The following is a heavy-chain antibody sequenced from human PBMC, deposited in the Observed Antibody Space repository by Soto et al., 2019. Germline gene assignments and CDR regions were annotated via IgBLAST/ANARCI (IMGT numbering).Heavy chain of an antibody. CDR1: GFTFSSFA. Sequence: EVQLLESGGGLGQPGESLRLSCAASGFTFSSFAMRWVRLAPGKGLEWFSSIGGSGGTYYADSVKGRFTISRDNSKNMLYLYLNSLRAEDKAIYYCAKGQGWSYSYDSWGQGSLVTVSS. J-gene: IGHJ4*02. CDR2: IGGSGGT. D-gene: IGHD2-15*01. V-gene: IGHV3-23*01. CDR3: AKGQGWSYSYDS.